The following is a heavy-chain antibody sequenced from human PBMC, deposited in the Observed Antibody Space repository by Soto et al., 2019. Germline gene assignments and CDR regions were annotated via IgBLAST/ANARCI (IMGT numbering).Heavy chain of an antibody. CDR2: IYYSGST. D-gene: IGHD5-18*01. CDR3: AREPLGQSRGYSYGWFDD. J-gene: IGHJ4*02. CDR1: GGSISSGGYY. Sequence: SETLSLTCTVSGGSISSGGYYWSWIRQHPGKGLEWIGYIYYSGSTYYNPSLKSRVTISVDTSKNQFSLKLSSVTAADTAVYYCAREPLGQSRGYSYGWFDDWGQGTPVTVSS. V-gene: IGHV4-31*03.